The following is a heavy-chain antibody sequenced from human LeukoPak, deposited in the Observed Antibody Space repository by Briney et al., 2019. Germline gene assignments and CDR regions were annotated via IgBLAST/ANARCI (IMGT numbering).Heavy chain of an antibody. V-gene: IGHV3-7*01. Sequence: GGSLRLSCAASGFTFSSYWMSWVRQAPGKGLEWVANIKQDGSEKYYVDSVKGRFTISRDNAKNSLYLQMNSLRAEDTAVYYCARGQRPYGDYFDYWGQGTLVTVSS. CDR3: ARGQRPYGDYFDY. CDR2: IKQDGSEK. CDR1: GFTFSSYW. D-gene: IGHD4-17*01. J-gene: IGHJ4*02.